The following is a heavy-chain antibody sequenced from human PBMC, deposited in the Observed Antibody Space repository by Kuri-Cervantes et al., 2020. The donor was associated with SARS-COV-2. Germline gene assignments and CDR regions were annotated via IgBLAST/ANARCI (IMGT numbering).Heavy chain of an antibody. D-gene: IGHD4-17*01. CDR2: ISHQGKT. Sequence: SETLSLTCTVSGGSLGSGDYYWTWVRQPPGKGLEWMGSISHQGKTFYNPSLKSRLSMSVDTAKNHFSLNLSSLTAADTAVFFCARHRDYGFDFWGRGVPVTVSS. J-gene: IGHJ4*02. V-gene: IGHV4-39*07. CDR3: ARHRDYGFDF. CDR1: GGSLGSGDYY.